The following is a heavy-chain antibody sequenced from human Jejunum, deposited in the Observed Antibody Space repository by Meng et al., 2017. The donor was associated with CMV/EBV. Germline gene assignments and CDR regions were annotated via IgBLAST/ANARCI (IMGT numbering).Heavy chain of an antibody. V-gene: IGHV3-74*01. Sequence: LLVESGGXLVQPGGSLXLSCAASGFTFSGYWMHWVRQVPGKGLLWVSHISSDGSSTNYADSVKGRFTITRDNAKNTLYLQMNSLRAEDTAVYYCARVRRDDYGGDSPDWGQGTLVNVSS. CDR1: GFTFSGYW. D-gene: IGHD4-23*01. J-gene: IGHJ4*01. CDR3: ARVRRDDYGGDSPD. CDR2: ISSDGSST.